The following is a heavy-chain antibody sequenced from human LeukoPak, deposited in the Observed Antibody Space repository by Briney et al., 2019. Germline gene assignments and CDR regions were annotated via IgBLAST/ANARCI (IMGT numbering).Heavy chain of an antibody. J-gene: IGHJ6*03. CDR1: GYTLTELS. Sequence: ASVKVSCKVSGYTLTELSMHWVRQAPGKGLEWMGGFDPEDGETIYAQKFQGRVTMTEDTSTDTAYMELSSLRSEDTAVYYCARGYSSSWPPYYYYMDVWGKGTTVTVSS. CDR2: FDPEDGET. CDR3: ARGYSSSWPPYYYYMDV. D-gene: IGHD6-13*01. V-gene: IGHV1-24*01.